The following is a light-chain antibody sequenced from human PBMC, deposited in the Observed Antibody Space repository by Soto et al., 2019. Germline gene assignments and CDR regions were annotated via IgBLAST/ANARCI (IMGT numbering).Light chain of an antibody. CDR2: EGS. Sequence: QSVLTQPPSASGSPGQSGTISCTGTSSDVGGYNYVSWYQQHPGKAPKVIIYEGSKRPSGVPDRFSGSKSGSTASLTVSGLQAEDEADYYCSSYAVINIFVFGTGTKVTVL. CDR3: SSYAVINIFV. CDR1: SSDVGGYNY. V-gene: IGLV2-8*01. J-gene: IGLJ1*01.